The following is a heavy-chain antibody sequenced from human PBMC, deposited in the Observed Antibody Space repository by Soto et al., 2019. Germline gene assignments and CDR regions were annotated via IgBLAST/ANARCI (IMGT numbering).Heavy chain of an antibody. CDR1: GGSFSGYY. CDR2: INHSGST. CDR3: ARNKITGLFDY. V-gene: IGHV4-34*01. D-gene: IGHD2-8*02. J-gene: IGHJ4*02. Sequence: QVQLQQWGAGLLKPSETLSLTCAVYGGSFSGYYWTWIRQPPGTCLEWIGEINHSGSTNYNPSLKSRVTISVDTSKNQLSLKLTSVTAADTAVYYCARNKITGLFDYWGQGTLVTVSS.